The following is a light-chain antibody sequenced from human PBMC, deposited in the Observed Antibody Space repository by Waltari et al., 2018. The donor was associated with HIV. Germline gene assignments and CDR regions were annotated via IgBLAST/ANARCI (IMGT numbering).Light chain of an antibody. J-gene: IGLJ2*01. V-gene: IGLV3-1*01. CDR3: QAWDSSTAEV. Sequence: SYELTQPPSVSVSPGQTARITCSGDKFGDSYTAWYQQRPGQSPVLVIYQDSKRPSGIPERFPGSNSRNTATLTITETQALDEADYYCQAWDSSTAEVFGGGTKLTVL. CDR1: KFGDSY. CDR2: QDS.